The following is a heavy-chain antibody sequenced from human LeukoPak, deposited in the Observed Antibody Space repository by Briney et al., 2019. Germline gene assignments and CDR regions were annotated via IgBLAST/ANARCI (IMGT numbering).Heavy chain of an antibody. D-gene: IGHD3-10*01. J-gene: IGHJ4*02. Sequence: ASVKVSCKASGYTFTGYYMHWVRQAPGQGLEWMGWINPNSGGTNYAQKFQGWVAMTRDTSISTDYMELSRLSSDDTAVYYCARDRDYYGSRSLDYWGQGPLVTVPS. CDR2: INPNSGGT. CDR3: ARDRDYYGSRSLDY. V-gene: IGHV1-2*04. CDR1: GYTFTGYY.